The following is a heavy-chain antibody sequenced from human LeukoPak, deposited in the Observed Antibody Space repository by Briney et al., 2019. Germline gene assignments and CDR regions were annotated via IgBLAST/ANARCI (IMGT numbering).Heavy chain of an antibody. CDR3: TRPVWDTSPGAFDI. V-gene: IGHV1-69*13. Sequence: SVKVSCKAPGGNFNTFPCNWVRQAPGQRLEWMGGLIPLFRTANYAQKFQGRLTITADESISTTYMELSSLTSDDTAVYYCTRPVWDTSPGAFDIWGQGTMVTVSA. J-gene: IGHJ3*02. D-gene: IGHD3-16*01. CDR2: LIPLFRTA. CDR1: GGNFNTFP.